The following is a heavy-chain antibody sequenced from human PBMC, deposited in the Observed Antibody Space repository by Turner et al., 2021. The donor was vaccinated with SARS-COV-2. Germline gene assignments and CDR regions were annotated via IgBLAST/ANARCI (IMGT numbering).Heavy chain of an antibody. Sequence: QVQLVQSGAEVKKPGASVKVSCKASGYTFTSYGISWVRQAPGQGLEWMGWISVYNGNTNYAQKLQGRVTMTTDTSTSTAYMELRSLRSEDTAVYYCATGYAYCGGDCSIYYWGQGTLVTVSS. CDR1: GYTFTSYG. D-gene: IGHD2-21*02. J-gene: IGHJ4*02. CDR2: ISVYNGNT. V-gene: IGHV1-18*01. CDR3: ATGYAYCGGDCSIYY.